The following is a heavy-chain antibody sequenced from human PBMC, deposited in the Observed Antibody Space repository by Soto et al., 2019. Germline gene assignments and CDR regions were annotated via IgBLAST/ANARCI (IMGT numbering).Heavy chain of an antibody. J-gene: IGHJ4*02. CDR1: GFTFSDHA. CDR2: ISGGGSGA. Sequence: EVQLLESGGGLVQPGGSLRLSCAASGFTFSDHAMTWVRQAPGKGLEWVSGISGGGSGAYYADSVKVRFTISRDNSKNTLCLQMDSLRAEDTAVYYCAKDLWWYVHWCQGTLVTVSS. D-gene: IGHD2-15*01. CDR3: AKDLWWYVH. V-gene: IGHV3-23*01.